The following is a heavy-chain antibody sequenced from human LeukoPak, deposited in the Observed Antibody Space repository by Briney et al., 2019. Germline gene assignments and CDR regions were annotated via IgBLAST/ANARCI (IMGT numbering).Heavy chain of an antibody. CDR1: GFTFSSSW. V-gene: IGHV3-73*01. CDR3: TGNYYGSGSYADFDY. D-gene: IGHD3-10*01. J-gene: IGHJ4*02. Sequence: GGSLRLSCAASGFTFSSSWMTWVRQASGKGLEWVGRIRSTANGYATAYAASVKGRFTISRDDSKNTAYLQMDSLKTEDTAVYYCTGNYYGSGSYADFDYWGQGTLVTVSS. CDR2: IRSTANGYAT.